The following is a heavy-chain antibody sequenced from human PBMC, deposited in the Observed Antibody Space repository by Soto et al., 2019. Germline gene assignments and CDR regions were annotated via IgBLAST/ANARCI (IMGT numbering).Heavy chain of an antibody. V-gene: IGHV1-18*01. CDR1: VYTFTDYG. Sequence: QVKLVQSGAEVKKPGASVKVSCKASVYTFTDYGITWVRQAPGQGLQWMGWMNSYNGVTNNAHSFQGRVSMTTDTSTSTAYLELSSLRSDDTAVYYCARDRYNRGSFDYWGQGSLVTVSS. CDR2: MNSYNGVT. J-gene: IGHJ4*02. D-gene: IGHD1-1*01. CDR3: ARDRYNRGSFDY.